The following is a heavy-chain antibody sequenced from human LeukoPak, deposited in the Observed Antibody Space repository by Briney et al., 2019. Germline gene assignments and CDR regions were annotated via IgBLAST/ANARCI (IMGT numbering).Heavy chain of an antibody. D-gene: IGHD2-2*01. V-gene: IGHV1-69*05. Sequence: GSSVKVSCKASGGTFSSYAISWVRQAPGQGLEWMGGIIPIFGTANYAQKFQGRATITTDESTSTAYMELSSLRSEDTAVYYCAGAPRYCSSTSCYHYYYYYMDVWGKGTTVTVSS. CDR2: IIPIFGTA. J-gene: IGHJ6*03. CDR1: GGTFSSYA. CDR3: AGAPRYCSSTSCYHYYYYYMDV.